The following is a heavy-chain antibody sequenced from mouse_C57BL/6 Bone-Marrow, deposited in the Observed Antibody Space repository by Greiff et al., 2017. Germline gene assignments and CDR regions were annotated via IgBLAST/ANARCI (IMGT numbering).Heavy chain of an antibody. CDR2: IDPANGNT. D-gene: IGHD1-1*01. CDR3: ARSDYYGSSYGAMDY. CDR1: GFNIKNTY. V-gene: IGHV14-3*01. Sequence: EVQLVESVAELVRPGASVKLSCTASGFNIKNTYMHWVKQRPEQGLEWIGRIDPANGNTKYAPKFQGKATITADTSSNTAYLQLSSLTSEDTAIYYCARSDYYGSSYGAMDYWGQGTSVTVSS. J-gene: IGHJ4*01.